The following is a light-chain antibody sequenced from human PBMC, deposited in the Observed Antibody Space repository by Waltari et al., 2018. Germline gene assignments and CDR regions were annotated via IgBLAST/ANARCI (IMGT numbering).Light chain of an antibody. Sequence: DIVVTQTPLSLSVTPGQPASISCKSNQSLLQSDGRTFLSWYLQKPGKSPQVLIYDVSSRFFGVPETVSDSGSGTDFTLKISRVEADDLGLYYCMQSVQAPSVGGGTKLEIK. J-gene: IGKJ4*01. CDR3: MQSVQAPS. CDR1: QSLLQSDGRTF. CDR2: DVS. V-gene: IGKV2D-29*02.